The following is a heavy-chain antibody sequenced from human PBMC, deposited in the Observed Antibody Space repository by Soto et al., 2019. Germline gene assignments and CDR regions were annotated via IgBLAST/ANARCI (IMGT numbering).Heavy chain of an antibody. D-gene: IGHD2-21*02. Sequence: GESLKISCKGSGYSFTSYWIGWVRQMPGKGLEWMGIIYPGDSDTRYSPSFQGQVTISADKSISTAYLQWSSLKASDTAMYYCARRKISYCGGDCYLNWFDPWGQGTLVTVSS. V-gene: IGHV5-51*01. J-gene: IGHJ5*02. CDR1: GYSFTSYW. CDR2: IYPGDSDT. CDR3: ARRKISYCGGDCYLNWFDP.